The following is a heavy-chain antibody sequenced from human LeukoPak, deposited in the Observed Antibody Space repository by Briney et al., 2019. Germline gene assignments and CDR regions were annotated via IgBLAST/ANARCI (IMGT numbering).Heavy chain of an antibody. CDR3: ARDFGDYRVDY. CDR2: IHYSGNT. CDR1: GVSISSSNYY. D-gene: IGHD4-17*01. Sequence: SETLSLTCTVSGVSISSSNYYWGWIRQPPGKGLEWIGTIHYSGNTYHNPSLKSRVAISVDTSKNQFSLRLSSVTAADTAVYYCARDFGDYRVDYWGQGTLVTVSS. V-gene: IGHV4-39*01. J-gene: IGHJ4*02.